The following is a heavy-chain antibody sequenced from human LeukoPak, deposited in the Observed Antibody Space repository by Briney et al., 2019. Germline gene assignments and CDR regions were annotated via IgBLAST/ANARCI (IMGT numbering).Heavy chain of an antibody. CDR2: INPNSGGT. CDR3: ARVDAASLAVHY. CDR1: GYTFTGYY. V-gene: IGHV1-2*02. Sequence: ASVKVSCKASGYTFTGYYLNWVRQAPGQGLEWMGRINPNSGGTNSGQKFQGRVTMTRDTSTSTAYLELSSLTFDDTAVYCCARVDAASLAVHYWGQGTPVTVSS. J-gene: IGHJ4*02. D-gene: IGHD6-13*01.